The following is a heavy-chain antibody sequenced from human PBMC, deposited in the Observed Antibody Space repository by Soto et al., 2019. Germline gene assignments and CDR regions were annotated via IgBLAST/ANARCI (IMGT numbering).Heavy chain of an antibody. J-gene: IGHJ4*02. V-gene: IGHV2-5*02. CDR1: GFSLTTSGVG. CDR3: AHRVLRTVFGLVTTTAIYFDF. Sequence: VSGPTLVNPTQTLTLTCTFSGFSLTTSGVGVGWIRRSPGKAPEWLALIYWDDDKRYSPSLKSRLTITKDTSKNQVVLTMANLDPADTATYYCAHRVLRTVFGLVTTTAIYFDFWGQGTPVTVSS. D-gene: IGHD3-3*01. CDR2: IYWDDDK.